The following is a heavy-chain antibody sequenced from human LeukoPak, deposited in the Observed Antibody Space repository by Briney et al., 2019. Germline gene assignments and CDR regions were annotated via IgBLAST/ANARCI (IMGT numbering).Heavy chain of an antibody. V-gene: IGHV3-48*03. D-gene: IGHD5-18*01. Sequence: GGSLRLSCAASGFTFSSYEMNWVRQAPGKGLEWVSYISSSGSTIYYADSVKGRFTISRDNAKNSLYLQMNSLRAEDTAAYYCARAYTAMPFDFWGQGTLVTVSS. J-gene: IGHJ4*02. CDR3: ARAYTAMPFDF. CDR1: GFTFSSYE. CDR2: ISSSGSTI.